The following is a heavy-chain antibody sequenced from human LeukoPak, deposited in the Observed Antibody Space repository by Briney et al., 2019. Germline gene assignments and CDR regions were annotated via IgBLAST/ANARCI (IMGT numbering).Heavy chain of an antibody. CDR3: ARAGDYDSSGYYWSWYYFDY. D-gene: IGHD3-22*01. V-gene: IGHV3-7*01. CDR2: IKQDGSEK. J-gene: IGHJ4*02. CDR1: GFTFIGYW. Sequence: GGSLRLSCAASGFTFIGYWMSWVGQAPGKGLEWVANIKQDGSEKYYVDSVKGRFTISRDNAKNSLYLQMNSLRAEDTAVYYCARAGDYDSSGYYWSWYYFDYWGQGTLDTVSS.